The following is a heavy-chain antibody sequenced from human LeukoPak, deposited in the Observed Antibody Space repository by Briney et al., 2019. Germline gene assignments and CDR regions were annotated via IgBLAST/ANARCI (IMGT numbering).Heavy chain of an antibody. CDR2: ISAYNGNT. V-gene: IGHV1-18*01. Sequence: ASVKVSCKASGYTFTGYGISWVRQASGQGLEWMGWISAYNGNTNYAQKLQGRVTMTTDTSTSTAYMELRSLRSDDTAVYYCARGYCSGGSCWGFDYWGQGTLVTVSS. D-gene: IGHD2-15*01. CDR3: ARGYCSGGSCWGFDY. CDR1: GYTFTGYG. J-gene: IGHJ4*02.